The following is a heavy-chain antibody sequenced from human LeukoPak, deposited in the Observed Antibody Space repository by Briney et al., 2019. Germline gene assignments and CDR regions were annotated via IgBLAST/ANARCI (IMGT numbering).Heavy chain of an antibody. Sequence: HSGGSLRLSCAASGFTFSSYSMNWVRQAPGKGLEWVSAISGSGGSTYYADSVKGRFTISRDNSKNTLYLQMNSLRAEDTAVYYCAKDGGRWLANWYFDLWGRGTLVTVSS. J-gene: IGHJ2*01. CDR2: ISGSGGST. V-gene: IGHV3-23*01. CDR3: AKDGGRWLANWYFDL. D-gene: IGHD6-19*01. CDR1: GFTFSSYS.